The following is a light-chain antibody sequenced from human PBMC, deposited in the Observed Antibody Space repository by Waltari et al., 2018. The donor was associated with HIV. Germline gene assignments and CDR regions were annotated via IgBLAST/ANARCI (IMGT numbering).Light chain of an antibody. J-gene: IGLJ3*02. CDR3: CSHTWIGTWL. Sequence: QSALTQPASVSGSPGQSITISCSGTSDDVGRYNFVSWYQQYPGRAPKLIIYDVNMRPSGISDRFSGSKSGNTASLTISVLQAEDEADYYCCSHTWIGTWLFGGGTKVTVL. CDR1: SDDVGRYNF. V-gene: IGLV2-23*02. CDR2: DVN.